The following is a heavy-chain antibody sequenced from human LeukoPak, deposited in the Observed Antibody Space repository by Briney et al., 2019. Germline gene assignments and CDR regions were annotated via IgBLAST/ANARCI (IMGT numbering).Heavy chain of an antibody. CDR2: INTNTGNP. V-gene: IGHV7-4-1*02. Sequence: GASVKVSCKASGYTFTRYALSWVRQAPGQGLEWMGWINTNTGNPTYAQGFTGRFVFSLDTSVTTAYLQISSLKAEDTAVYYCASALTTGHHDAFDTWGQGTMVTVSS. CDR3: ASALTTGHHDAFDT. D-gene: IGHD4-11*01. CDR1: GYTFTRYA. J-gene: IGHJ3*02.